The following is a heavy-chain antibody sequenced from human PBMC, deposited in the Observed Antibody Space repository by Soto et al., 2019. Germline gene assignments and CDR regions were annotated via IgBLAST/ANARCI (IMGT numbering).Heavy chain of an antibody. V-gene: IGHV1-69*13. CDR1: GGTFSSYA. D-gene: IGHD3-16*01. CDR2: IIPIFGTA. CDR3: ASSYDYVWDPPGGWFDP. Sequence: AVKVSCKASGGTFSSYAISWVRQAPGQGLEWMGGIIPIFGTANYAQKFQGRVTITADESTSTAYMELSSLRSEDTAVYYCASSYDYVWDPPGGWFDPWGQGTLVTVSS. J-gene: IGHJ5*02.